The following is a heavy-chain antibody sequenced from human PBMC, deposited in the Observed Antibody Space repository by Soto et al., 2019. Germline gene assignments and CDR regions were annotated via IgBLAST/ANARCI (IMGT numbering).Heavy chain of an antibody. V-gene: IGHV1-18*04. CDR3: ARAKFNSGWSLFDY. CDR1: VYTFTGYG. J-gene: IGHJ4*02. CDR2: ISAYNGNT. D-gene: IGHD6-19*01. Sequence: XSVKDSFKASVYTFTGYGISWVRQAPGQGLEWMGWISAYNGNTNYAQKLQGRVTMTTDTSTSTAYMELRSLRSDDTAVYYCARAKFNSGWSLFDYWGQGTLVTVSS.